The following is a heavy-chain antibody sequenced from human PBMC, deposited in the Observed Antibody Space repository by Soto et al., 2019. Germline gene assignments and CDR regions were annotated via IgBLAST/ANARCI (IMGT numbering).Heavy chain of an antibody. Sequence: SVKVSCKASGGTFRSYAISWVRQAPGQGLEWMGGIIPIFGTANYAQKFQGRVTITADESTSTAYMELSSLRSEDTAVYYGATGSSIAARYWGQGTLVTVSS. V-gene: IGHV1-69*13. CDR2: IIPIFGTA. CDR3: ATGSSIAARY. J-gene: IGHJ4*02. CDR1: GGTFRSYA. D-gene: IGHD6-6*01.